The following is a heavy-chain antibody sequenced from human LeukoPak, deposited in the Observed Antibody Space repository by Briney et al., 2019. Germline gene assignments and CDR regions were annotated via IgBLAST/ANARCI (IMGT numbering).Heavy chain of an antibody. CDR3: ATILAVAGNLAFDY. J-gene: IGHJ4*02. CDR2: VSAYNGNT. CDR1: GYTFTSYA. D-gene: IGHD6-19*01. V-gene: IGHV1-18*01. Sequence: GDSVKVSCKASGYTFTSYAFSWVRQAPGQGLEWMGWVSAYNGNTNYAQKFQGRVTMTTETSTSTVYMDLRSLRSDDTAVYYCATILAVAGNLAFDYWGQGTLVTVSS.